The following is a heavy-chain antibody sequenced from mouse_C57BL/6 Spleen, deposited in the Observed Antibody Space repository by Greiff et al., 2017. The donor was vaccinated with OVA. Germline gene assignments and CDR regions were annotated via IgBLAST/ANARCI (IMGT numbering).Heavy chain of an antibody. CDR2: INPNNGGT. CDR1: GYTFTDYY. D-gene: IGHD1-1*01. Sequence: EVKLQQSGPELVKPGASVKISCKASGYTFTDYYMNWVKQSHGKSLEWIGDINPNNGGTSYNQKFKGKATLTVDKSSSTAYMELRSLTSEDSAVYYCERGGFITTVVARWYFDVWGTGTTVTVSS. V-gene: IGHV1-26*01. CDR3: ERGGFITTVVARWYFDV. J-gene: IGHJ1*03.